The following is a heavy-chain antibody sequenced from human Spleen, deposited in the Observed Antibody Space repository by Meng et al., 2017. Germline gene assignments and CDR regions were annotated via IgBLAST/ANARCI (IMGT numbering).Heavy chain of an antibody. Sequence: GGSLRLSCAASGFSFSSYWMNCVRQAPGKGLEWVANIKQDGSEKYYVDSVKGRFTISRDNAKNSLYLQMNSLRVEDTAVYYCARNRGGDYWGQGTLVTVSS. CDR1: GFSFSSYW. J-gene: IGHJ4*02. CDR3: ARNRGGDY. D-gene: IGHD2-15*01. V-gene: IGHV3-7*01. CDR2: IKQDGSEK.